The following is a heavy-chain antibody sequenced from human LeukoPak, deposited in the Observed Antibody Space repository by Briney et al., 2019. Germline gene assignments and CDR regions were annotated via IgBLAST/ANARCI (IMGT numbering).Heavy chain of an antibody. Sequence: GGSLRLSCAASGFTFNDYGMTWIRQAPGKGLEWVSGNNRNGDSLGYADSVKGRFTISRNNAKNSLYLQMDNLRAEDTAFYYCARRIEMATIGFDHWGQGALVTVSS. V-gene: IGHV3-20*04. D-gene: IGHD5-24*01. CDR2: NNRNGDSL. J-gene: IGHJ4*02. CDR3: ARRIEMATIGFDH. CDR1: GFTFNDYG.